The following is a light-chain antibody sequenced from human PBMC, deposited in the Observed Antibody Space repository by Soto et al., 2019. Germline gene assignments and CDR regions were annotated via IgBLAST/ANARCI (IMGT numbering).Light chain of an antibody. J-gene: IGKJ5*01. Sequence: DTQMTQSPSSVSASLGDRVTITCRASQGIRSWLAWYQQKPGKAPKLLIYAASSLQSGVPSRFSDSGSGTDFTLTISSLQPEDFATYYCQQANSFPITFGQGTRLEIK. CDR2: AAS. CDR3: QQANSFPIT. CDR1: QGIRSW. V-gene: IGKV1-12*01.